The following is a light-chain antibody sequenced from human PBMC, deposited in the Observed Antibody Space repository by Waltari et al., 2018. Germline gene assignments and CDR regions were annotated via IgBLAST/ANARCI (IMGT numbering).Light chain of an antibody. J-gene: IGLJ1*01. V-gene: IGLV2-23*02. Sequence: QSGLTQPASVSGSPGQSITIPCTGTSSDVGNYNLVPWYQQYPGKAPKLMVYEVTKRTSGVSDRFFGSKSSNTASLTIYGLQSEDEADYYCCSYAGLGIYVFGTGTKVTVL. CDR2: EVT. CDR3: CSYAGLGIYV. CDR1: SSDVGNYNL.